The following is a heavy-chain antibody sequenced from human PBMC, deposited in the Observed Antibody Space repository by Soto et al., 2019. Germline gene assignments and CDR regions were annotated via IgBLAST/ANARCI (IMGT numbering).Heavy chain of an antibody. CDR2: TYWDDDK. CDR1: GFSLSIAGVG. J-gene: IGHJ5*02. D-gene: IGHD3-16*02. CDR3: AHRRGVVITFGGVIRDNWFDP. V-gene: IGHV2-5*02. Sequence: QITLKASGPTLVKPTQTLTLTCTFSGFSLSIAGVGMGWIRQPPGKALEWLALTYWDDDKRYSPSLKNRLTITKDTSKNQVVLTLTDLDPVDTATYSCAHRRGVVITFGGVIRDNWFDPWGQGTLVTVSS.